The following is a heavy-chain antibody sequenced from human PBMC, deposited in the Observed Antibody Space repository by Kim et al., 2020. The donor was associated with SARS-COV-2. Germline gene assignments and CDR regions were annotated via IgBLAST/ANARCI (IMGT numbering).Heavy chain of an antibody. CDR1: GFTFSSYG. V-gene: IGHV3-30*18. CDR2: ISYDGSNK. D-gene: IGHD5-18*01. J-gene: IGHJ4*02. Sequence: GGSLRLSCAASGFTFSSYGMHWVRQAPGKGLEWVAVISYDGSNKYYADSVKGRFTISRDNSKNTLYLQMNSLRAEDTAVYYCAKARGYSYGLGIGDFDYWGQGTLVTVSS. CDR3: AKARGYSYGLGIGDFDY.